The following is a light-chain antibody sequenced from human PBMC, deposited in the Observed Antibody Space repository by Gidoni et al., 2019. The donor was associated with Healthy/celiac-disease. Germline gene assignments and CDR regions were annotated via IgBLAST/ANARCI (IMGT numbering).Light chain of an antibody. CDR1: KLGDKY. J-gene: IGLJ1*01. V-gene: IGLV3-1*01. CDR2: QAS. Sequence: SYELTKPPSVSVSPGQTASITCSGDKLGDKYACWYQQKPGLSPVLVFYQASKRPSGIPERFSGSNSGNTATLTISGTQAMDEADYYCQAWDSSTNYVFGTGTKVTVL. CDR3: QAWDSSTNYV.